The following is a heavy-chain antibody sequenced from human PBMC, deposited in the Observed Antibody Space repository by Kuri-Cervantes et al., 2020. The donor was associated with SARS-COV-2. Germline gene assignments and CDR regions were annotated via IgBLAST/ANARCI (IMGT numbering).Heavy chain of an antibody. CDR3: ARVLIGGLYSPSDY. CDR1: GFTFSRFS. D-gene: IGHD2-21*01. J-gene: IGHJ4*02. Sequence: GGSLRLSCAASGFTFSRFSMNWVRQAPGRGLEWVANTKEDGSERSYVDSVKGRFTISRDNVKNSVFLQMNSLRTEDTAVYHCARVLIGGLYSPSDYWGQGTLVTVSS. CDR2: TKEDGSER. V-gene: IGHV3-7*01.